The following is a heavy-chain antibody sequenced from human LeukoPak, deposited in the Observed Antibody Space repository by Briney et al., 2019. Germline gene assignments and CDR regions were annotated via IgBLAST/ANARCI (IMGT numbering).Heavy chain of an antibody. D-gene: IGHD3-10*01. CDR3: ARESPPYYYGSGSYYNEWFDP. CDR1: GGSISSYY. Sequence: PSETLSLTCTVSGGSISSYYWSWIRQPAGKGLEWIGRIYTSRSTNYNPSLKSRVTMSVDTSKNQFSLKLSSVTAADTAVYYCARESPPYYYGSGSYYNEWFDPWGQGTLVTVSS. CDR2: IYTSRST. V-gene: IGHV4-4*07. J-gene: IGHJ5*02.